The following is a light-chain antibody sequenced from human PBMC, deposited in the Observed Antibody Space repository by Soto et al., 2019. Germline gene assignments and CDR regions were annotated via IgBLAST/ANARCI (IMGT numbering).Light chain of an antibody. J-gene: IGKJ5*01. CDR2: DAS. Sequence: EIVLTQSKATLSLSPGERATLSCRASQSVSSHLAWYQQKPGQAPRLLIYDASNRATGIPARFSGSGSGTDFTLTISSLEPGDFGVYYCQQRSNWPITFGQGTRLEIK. V-gene: IGKV3-11*01. CDR3: QQRSNWPIT. CDR1: QSVSSH.